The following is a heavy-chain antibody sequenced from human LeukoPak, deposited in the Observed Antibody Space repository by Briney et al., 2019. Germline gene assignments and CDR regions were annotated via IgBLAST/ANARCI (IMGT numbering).Heavy chain of an antibody. J-gene: IGHJ4*02. CDR1: GFTFSGHA. CDR2: ISGSSGRT. V-gene: IGHV3-23*01. D-gene: IGHD6-6*01. Sequence: GGSLRLSCAASGFTFSGHAMSWVRQAPVKGLEWVSAISGSSGRTYYADSVKGRFAISRDNSKNMLYLQMNSLRAEDTAVYYCAKRTSSSGYFDYWGQGTLVTVSS. CDR3: AKRTSSSGYFDY.